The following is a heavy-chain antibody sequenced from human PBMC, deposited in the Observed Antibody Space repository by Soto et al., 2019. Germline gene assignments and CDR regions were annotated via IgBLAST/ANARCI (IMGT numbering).Heavy chain of an antibody. J-gene: IGHJ4*02. CDR3: ARRWGYYFDY. Sequence: SATLSLTCPVSGGSISSYYWSWIRQPPGKGLEWIGYIYYSGSTNYNPSLKSRVTISVDTSKNQFSLKLSSVTAADTAVYYCARRWGYYFDYWGQGTLVTVS. D-gene: IGHD3-16*01. V-gene: IGHV4-59*01. CDR1: GGSISSYY. CDR2: IYYSGST.